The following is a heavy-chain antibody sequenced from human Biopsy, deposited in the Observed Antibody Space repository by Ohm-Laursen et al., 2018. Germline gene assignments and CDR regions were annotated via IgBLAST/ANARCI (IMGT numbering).Heavy chain of an antibody. D-gene: IGHD5/OR15-5a*01. CDR2: ISGYNGNT. CDR1: GYSFTSYG. V-gene: IGHV1-18*01. Sequence: ASAKVSCKASGYSFTSYGISWVRQAPGEGLEWMGRISGYNGNTNYAQKFQGRVTMTADTSTSTVYMEVRGLRSDDTAVYYCARVTLPLYLDYWGQGTRVSVSS. CDR3: ARVTLPLYLDY. J-gene: IGHJ4*02.